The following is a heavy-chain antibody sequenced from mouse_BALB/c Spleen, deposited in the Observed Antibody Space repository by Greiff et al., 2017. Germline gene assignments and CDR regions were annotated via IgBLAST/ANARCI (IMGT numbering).Heavy chain of an antibody. V-gene: IGHV3-2*02. Sequence: DVKLQESGPGLVKPSQSLSLTCTVTGYSITSDYAWNWIRQFPGNKLEWMGYISYSGSTSYNPSLKSRISITRDTSKNQFFLQLNSVTTEDTATYYCARSSYYGNYYYAMDYWGQGTSVTVSS. D-gene: IGHD2-10*01. CDR1: GYSITSDYA. CDR2: ISYSGST. J-gene: IGHJ4*01. CDR3: ARSSYYGNYYYAMDY.